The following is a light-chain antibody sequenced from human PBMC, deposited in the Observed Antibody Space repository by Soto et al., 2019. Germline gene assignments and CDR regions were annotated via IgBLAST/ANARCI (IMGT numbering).Light chain of an antibody. CDR2: DDD. V-gene: IGLV3-21*02. CDR3: QVWDSSSNHYV. CDR1: DFGRKS. Sequence: SYELTQPSSVSVAPGQTATITCGGNDFGRKSVHWYQQNPGQAPVLVVHDDDDRPSGIPERFSGSNSGDTATLTISRVEAGDEADYFCQVWDSSSNHYVFGSGTKVTVL. J-gene: IGLJ1*01.